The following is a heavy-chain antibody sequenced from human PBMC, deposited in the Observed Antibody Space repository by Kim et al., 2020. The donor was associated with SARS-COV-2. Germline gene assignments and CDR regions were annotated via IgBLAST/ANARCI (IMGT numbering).Heavy chain of an antibody. D-gene: IGHD3-10*02. V-gene: IGHV3-30*18. CDR2: ISYDGSIQ. CDR1: GFTFSHYG. J-gene: IGHJ6*02. CDR3: AKSVTTMCRFFHYYGMDV. Sequence: GGSLRLSCAASGFTFSHYGMHWVRQAPGKGLEWVAIISYDGSIQYYADSLKGRFTIARDNSKNTLFLQMNSLRPEDTAVYYCAKSVTTMCRFFHYYGMDVWGQGTTVTVSS.